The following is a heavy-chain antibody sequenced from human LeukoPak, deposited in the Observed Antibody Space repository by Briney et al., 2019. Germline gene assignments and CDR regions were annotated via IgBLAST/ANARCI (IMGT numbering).Heavy chain of an antibody. CDR3: ARLGRWTQLWSYGI. D-gene: IGHD5-18*01. CDR1: GFTFSDSA. CDR2: INQDGSEK. V-gene: IGHV3-7*01. Sequence: GGSLRLSCAASGFTFSDSALHWVRQASGKGLECVANINQDGSEKYYVDSVRGRFTISRDNAKNSLYLQMNSLRAEDTAVYYCARLGRWTQLWSYGIWGRGTLVTVSS. J-gene: IGHJ4*02.